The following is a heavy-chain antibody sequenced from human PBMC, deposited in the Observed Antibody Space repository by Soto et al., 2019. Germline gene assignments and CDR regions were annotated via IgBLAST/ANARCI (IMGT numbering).Heavy chain of an antibody. V-gene: IGHV3-21*01. CDR3: ARDQPGYSYGYGLGY. D-gene: IGHD5-18*01. CDR1: GVTFSIYS. Sequence: GGSLRLSCAASGVTFSIYSMNWFRQAPGKGLEWVSSISSSSSYIYYADSVKGRFTISRDNAKNSLYLQMNSLRAEDTAVYYCARDQPGYSYGYGLGYWGQGTLVTVSS. J-gene: IGHJ4*02. CDR2: ISSSSSYI.